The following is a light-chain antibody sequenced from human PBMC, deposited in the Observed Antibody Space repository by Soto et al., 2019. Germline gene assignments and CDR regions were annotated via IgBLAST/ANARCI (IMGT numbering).Light chain of an antibody. V-gene: IGLV1-51*01. CDR1: NSNIGNNY. CDR2: DNN. Sequence: QAVVTQPPSVSAAPGQKVTISCSGSNSNIGNNYVSWYQQLPGTAPNLLIYDNNQRPSGTPDRFSGSKSGTSATLGITGLQTGDEADYYCGTWDSTLSVYVLGTGTKVTVL. J-gene: IGLJ1*01. CDR3: GTWDSTLSVYV.